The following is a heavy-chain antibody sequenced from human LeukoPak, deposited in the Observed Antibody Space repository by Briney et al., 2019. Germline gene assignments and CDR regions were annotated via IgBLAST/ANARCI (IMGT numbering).Heavy chain of an antibody. Sequence: PGGSLRLSCAVSGFTFRDAAMTWVRQAPGKGLEWVSLISSSGNNAYYADSVKGRFTISRDNSKNTLYLQMNSLRVEDTAIYYCAKDIQLATWGLGTMVTVSS. CDR3: AKDIQLAT. J-gene: IGHJ3*01. CDR1: GFTFRDAA. V-gene: IGHV3-23*01. CDR2: ISSSGNNA. D-gene: IGHD5-24*01.